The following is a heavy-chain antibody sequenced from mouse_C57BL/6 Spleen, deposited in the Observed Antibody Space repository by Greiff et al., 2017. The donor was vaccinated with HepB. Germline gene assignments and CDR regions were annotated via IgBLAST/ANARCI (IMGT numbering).Heavy chain of an antibody. CDR1: GYTFTDYY. Sequence: VQLQQSGPELVKPGASVKISCKASGYTFTDYYMNWVKQSHGKSLEWIGDINPNNGGTSYNQKFKGKATLTVDKSSSTAYMELRSLTSEDSAVYYCAREGVLRLWYFDVWGTGTTVTVSS. V-gene: IGHV1-26*01. D-gene: IGHD1-1*01. CDR2: INPNNGGT. CDR3: AREGVLRLWYFDV. J-gene: IGHJ1*03.